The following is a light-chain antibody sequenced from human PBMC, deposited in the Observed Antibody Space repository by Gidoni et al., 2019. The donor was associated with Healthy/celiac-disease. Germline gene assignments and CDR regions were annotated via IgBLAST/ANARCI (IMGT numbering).Light chain of an antibody. V-gene: IGKV3-15*01. CDR2: GAS. CDR1: QSVSSN. J-gene: IGKJ4*01. Sequence: DIVMTQSPATRSVSPGERATLSCRASQSVSSNLAWYQQKPGQAPRLLIYGASTRATGIPARFSGSGSGTEFTLTISSLQSEDFAVYYCQQYNNWPPLTFGGXTKVEIK. CDR3: QQYNNWPPLT.